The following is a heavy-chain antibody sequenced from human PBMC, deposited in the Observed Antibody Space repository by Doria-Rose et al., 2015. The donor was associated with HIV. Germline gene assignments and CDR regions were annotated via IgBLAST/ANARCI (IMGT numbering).Heavy chain of an antibody. CDR3: ARIKSSRWYHKYYFDF. Sequence: SGPVLVKPTETLTLTCTVSGVSLSSPGMGVSWIRQPPGKALEWLANIFSDDERSYKTSLESRLTISRGTSKSQVVLTMTDMDPVDIATYYCARIKSSRWYHKYYFDFWGQGTLVIVSA. CDR2: IFSDDER. J-gene: IGHJ4*02. V-gene: IGHV2-26*01. D-gene: IGHD6-13*01. CDR1: GVSLSSPGMG.